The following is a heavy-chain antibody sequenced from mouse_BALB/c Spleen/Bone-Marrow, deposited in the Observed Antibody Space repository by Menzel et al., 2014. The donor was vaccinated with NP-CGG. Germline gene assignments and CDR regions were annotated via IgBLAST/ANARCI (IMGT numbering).Heavy chain of an antibody. CDR3: ARDMGDY. V-gene: IGHV5-4*02. Sequence: EVQLQESGGGLMKPGGSLKLSCAASGFTFSDYYMYWVRQTPEKRLEWVATISDGGTYSYYADSVKGRFTISRDNAKSNPYLQMNSLKSEDTAMYYCARDMGDYWGQGTTLTVSS. J-gene: IGHJ2*01. D-gene: IGHD1-1*02. CDR1: GFTFSDYY. CDR2: ISDGGTYS.